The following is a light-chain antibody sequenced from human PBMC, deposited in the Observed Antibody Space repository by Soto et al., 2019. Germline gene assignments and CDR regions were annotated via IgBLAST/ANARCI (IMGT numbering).Light chain of an antibody. Sequence: EIVLTQSPGTLCLSPGGRATLACRASQSISSTFLAWYQQKPGQAPRLLIYGASSRATGIPDRFSGSGSGTDFTLTISRLEPEDFAVYYCQQYGSSPWTFGQGTKVDIK. J-gene: IGKJ1*01. V-gene: IGKV3-20*01. CDR3: QQYGSSPWT. CDR2: GAS. CDR1: QSISSTF.